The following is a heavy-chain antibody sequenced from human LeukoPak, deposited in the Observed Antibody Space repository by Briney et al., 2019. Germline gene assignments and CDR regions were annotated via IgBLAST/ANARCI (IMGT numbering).Heavy chain of an antibody. Sequence: ASVKVSCKASGYTFTSYDINWVRQATGQGLEWMGWMNPNSGNTGYAQKFQGRVTMTRNTSISTAYMELSSLRSEDTAVYYCARDPAYDYVWGSYPDYWGQGTLVTVSS. CDR3: ARDPAYDYVWGSYPDY. CDR2: MNPNSGNT. D-gene: IGHD3-16*02. J-gene: IGHJ4*02. V-gene: IGHV1-8*01. CDR1: GYTFTSYD.